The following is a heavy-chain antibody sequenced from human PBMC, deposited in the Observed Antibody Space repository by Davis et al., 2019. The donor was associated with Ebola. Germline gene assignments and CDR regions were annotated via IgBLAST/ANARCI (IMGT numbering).Heavy chain of an antibody. CDR2: INSDGSST. V-gene: IGHV3-74*01. CDR3: ARDRPWFGNDY. J-gene: IGHJ4*02. D-gene: IGHD3-10*01. Sequence: HTGGSLRLSCAASGFTFSDYSMSWVRQAPGKGLVWVSRINSDGSSTSYADSVKGRFTISRDNAKNTLYLQMNSLRAEDTAVYYCARDRPWFGNDYWGQGTLVTVSS. CDR1: GFTFSDYS.